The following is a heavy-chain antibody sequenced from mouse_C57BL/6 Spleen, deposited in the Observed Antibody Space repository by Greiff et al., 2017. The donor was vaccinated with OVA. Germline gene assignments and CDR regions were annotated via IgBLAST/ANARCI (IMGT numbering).Heavy chain of an antibody. Sequence: QVQLQQPGAELVRPGSSVKLSCKASGYTFTSYWMDWVKQRPGQGLEWIGNIYPSDSETHYNQKFKDKATLTVAKSSSTSYMQLSSLTSYDSAVYYCARGDYDRYYCVRGTGPTVTVSS. J-gene: IGHJ1*03. CDR2: IYPSDSET. CDR1: GYTFTSYW. D-gene: IGHD2-4*01. V-gene: IGHV1-61*01. CDR3: ARGDYDRYYCV.